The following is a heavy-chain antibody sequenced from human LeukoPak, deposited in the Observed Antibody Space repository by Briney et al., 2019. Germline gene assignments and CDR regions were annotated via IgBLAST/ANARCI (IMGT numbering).Heavy chain of an antibody. V-gene: IGHV3-64D*06. CDR1: GFTFRSYA. Sequence: GGSLRLSCSASGFTFRSYAMHWVRQAPGKGLEYVSAITSNGGSTYYADSVKGRFTISRDNSKNTLYLQMSSLRPEDTAMYYCVKGVYSGYDHLDFWGQGTLVTASS. CDR3: VKGVYSGYDHLDF. J-gene: IGHJ4*02. D-gene: IGHD5-12*01. CDR2: ITSNGGST.